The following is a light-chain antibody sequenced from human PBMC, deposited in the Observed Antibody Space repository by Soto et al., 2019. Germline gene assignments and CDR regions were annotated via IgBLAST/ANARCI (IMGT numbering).Light chain of an antibody. CDR3: QHYGSSPQNT. Sequence: EIVLTQSPGTLSFSPGERVTLSCRASQSISSNYIAWYQQKPGQAPRLLISDASRRAAGVPDRFSGSGSGTDFNLTISRLEPEDFAVSHCQHYGSSPQNTFGQGTKVEIK. J-gene: IGKJ2*01. V-gene: IGKV3-20*01. CDR1: QSISSNY. CDR2: DAS.